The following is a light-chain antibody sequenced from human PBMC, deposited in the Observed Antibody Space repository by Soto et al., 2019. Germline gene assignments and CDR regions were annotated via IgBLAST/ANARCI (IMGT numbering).Light chain of an antibody. CDR1: QSVSSW. J-gene: IGKJ1*01. Sequence: DIQMTQSPSTLSASVGDRVTITCRASQSVSSWLAWYQQKPGKAPKLLIYDASSLESGVPSRFSGSGSGTEFTLTISSLQPDDFATYYCQQYNSYSATFGQGTKV. CDR2: DAS. V-gene: IGKV1-5*01. CDR3: QQYNSYSAT.